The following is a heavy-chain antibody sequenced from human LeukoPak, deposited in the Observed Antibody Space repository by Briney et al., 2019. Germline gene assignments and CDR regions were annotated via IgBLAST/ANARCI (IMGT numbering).Heavy chain of an antibody. D-gene: IGHD2-15*01. CDR1: GGSISSSSYY. J-gene: IGHJ6*03. CDR2: IYYSGST. CDR3: ASFYCSGGSCYQYYYYYYMDV. Sequence: SETLSLTCTVSGGSISSSSYYWSWIRQPPGKGLEWIGNIYYSGSTYYNPSLKSRVTISVDTSKNQFSLKLSSVTAADTAVYYCASFYCSGGSCYQYYYYYYMDVWGKGTTVTVSS. V-gene: IGHV4-39*01.